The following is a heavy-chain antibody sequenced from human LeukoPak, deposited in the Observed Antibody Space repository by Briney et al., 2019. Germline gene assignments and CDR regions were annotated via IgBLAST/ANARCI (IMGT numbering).Heavy chain of an antibody. V-gene: IGHV3-43*01. CDR1: GFIFDDYL. CDR2: ISWDGGVT. D-gene: IGHD5-12*01. J-gene: IGHJ4*02. Sequence: AGSLRLSCAASGFIFDDYLIHWVRQRPGKGLEWVSLISWDGGVTYHADSVKGRFTISRDNAENSLFLQMNSLRAEDTAVYFCASFQWLRYFDFWGQGTLVTVSS. CDR3: ASFQWLRYFDF.